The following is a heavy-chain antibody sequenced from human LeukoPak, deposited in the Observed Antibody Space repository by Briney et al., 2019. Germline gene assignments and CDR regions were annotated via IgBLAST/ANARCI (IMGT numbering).Heavy chain of an antibody. V-gene: IGHV4-59*08. CDR2: IYYSGST. D-gene: IGHD2-2*01. CDR3: ARLPFAWVPAAGKAFYYGMDV. CDR1: GGSISSYY. J-gene: IGHJ6*02. Sequence: SETLSLTCTVSGGSISSYYWSWIRQPPGEGLEWIGYIYYSGSTNYNPSLKSRVTISVDTSKNQFSLKLSSVTAADTAVYYCARLPFAWVPAAGKAFYYGMDVWGQGTTVTVSS.